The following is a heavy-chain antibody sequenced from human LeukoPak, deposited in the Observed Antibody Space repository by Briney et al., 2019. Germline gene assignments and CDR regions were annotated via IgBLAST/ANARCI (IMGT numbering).Heavy chain of an antibody. Sequence: GGSLRLSCAASGFTFSNYAMSWVRQAPGKGLEWVSSISSTGSYIYYADSVKGRFTISRDNTKNSLYLQMNSLRAEDTAVYYCARYSGNYGAFDIWGQGTMVTVSS. V-gene: IGHV3-21*01. CDR3: ARYSGNYGAFDI. D-gene: IGHD1-26*01. CDR2: ISSTGSYI. CDR1: GFTFSNYA. J-gene: IGHJ3*02.